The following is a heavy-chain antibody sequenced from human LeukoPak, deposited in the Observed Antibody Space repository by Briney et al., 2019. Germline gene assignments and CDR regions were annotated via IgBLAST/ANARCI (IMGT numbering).Heavy chain of an antibody. Sequence: GGSLRLSCAASGFTVSSNYMSWVRQAPGKGLEWVSVIYSGGSTYYADSVKGRFTISRDNSKNTLYLQMNSLRAEDTAVYYCARAKTSIAAAGEFDYWGQGTLVTVSS. D-gene: IGHD6-13*01. CDR1: GFTVSSNY. CDR2: IYSGGST. V-gene: IGHV3-66*01. J-gene: IGHJ4*02. CDR3: ARAKTSIAAAGEFDY.